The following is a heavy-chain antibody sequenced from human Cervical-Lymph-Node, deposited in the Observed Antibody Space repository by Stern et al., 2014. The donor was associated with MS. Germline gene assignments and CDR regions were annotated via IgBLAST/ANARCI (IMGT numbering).Heavy chain of an antibody. Sequence: QVQLQESVPGLVKPSQTLSLTCTVSGASLNTIGDFWSWVRQPPGKGLECIGLFCHSGVTFYNDTIKSRVTLSQDTSANQFSVRLTSVTAADTALYFCMRGDYWGRGILVAVSS. J-gene: IGHJ4*02. CDR1: GASLNTIGDF. CDR2: FCHSGVT. V-gene: IGHV4-31*03. CDR3: MRGDY.